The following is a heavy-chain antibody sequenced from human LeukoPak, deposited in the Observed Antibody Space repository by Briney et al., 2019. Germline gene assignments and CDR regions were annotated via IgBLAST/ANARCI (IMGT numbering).Heavy chain of an antibody. CDR2: INLSGGST. J-gene: IGHJ4*02. D-gene: IGHD2-8*01. CDR1: GYTFTSYR. CDR3: ARDYVDDIPMIKDY. V-gene: IGHV1-46*01. Sequence: GASVKVSCKASGYTFTSYRMHWVRQAPGQGLEWMGKINLSGGSTTYAQKFQGRVTMTRDTSTSTVYMELSSLRSEDTAVYYCARDYVDDIPMIKDYWGQGTLVTVSS.